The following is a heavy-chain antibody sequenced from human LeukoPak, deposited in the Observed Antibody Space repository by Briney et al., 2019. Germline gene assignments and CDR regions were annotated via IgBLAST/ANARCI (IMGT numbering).Heavy chain of an antibody. CDR2: INHSGST. CDR3: ARGRRFSDY. CDR1: GGSFSGYY. J-gene: IGHJ4*02. Sequence: SETLSLTCAVYGGSFSGYYWGWIRQPPGKGLEWIGEINHSGSTNYNPSLESRVTISVDTSKNQFSLKLSSVTAADTAVYYCARGRRFSDYWGQGTLVTVSS. D-gene: IGHD3-3*01. V-gene: IGHV4-34*01.